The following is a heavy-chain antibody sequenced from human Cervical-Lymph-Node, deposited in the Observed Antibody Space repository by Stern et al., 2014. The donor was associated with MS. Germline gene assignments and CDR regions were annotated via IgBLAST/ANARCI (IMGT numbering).Heavy chain of an antibody. CDR1: GLTVSNTY. Sequence: EVQLVESGGGLIQPGGSLRLSCAVSGLTVSNTYMSWVRQAPGKGLEWVSLLYAGGNTYYAAYVKGRFTISRDNSKNTLYLQMTTLRAEDTAVYYCARDDGAYWGQGTLVTVSS. D-gene: IGHD3-10*01. CDR3: ARDDGAY. V-gene: IGHV3-53*01. J-gene: IGHJ4*02. CDR2: LYAGGNT.